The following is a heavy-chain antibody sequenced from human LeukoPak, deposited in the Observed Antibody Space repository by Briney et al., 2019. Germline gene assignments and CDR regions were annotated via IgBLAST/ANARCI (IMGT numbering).Heavy chain of an antibody. CDR1: GFTFSSYA. Sequence: GGSLRVSCAASGFTFSSYAMSWVRQAPGKGLEWVSTITGSGGSTYYADSVKGRFTISRDDSKNTLYLQMNSLRAEDTAVYYCAKKYGTGSYYFDYWGQGTLVTVSS. D-gene: IGHD3-10*01. CDR3: AKKYGTGSYYFDY. CDR2: ITGSGGST. J-gene: IGHJ4*02. V-gene: IGHV3-23*01.